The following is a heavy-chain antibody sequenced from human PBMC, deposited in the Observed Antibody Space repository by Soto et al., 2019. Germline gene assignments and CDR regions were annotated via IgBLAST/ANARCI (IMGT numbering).Heavy chain of an antibody. Sequence: GGSLRLSCAASGFTFISYSMNWVRQAPGKGLEWVSSISSSSSYIYYADSVKGRFTISRDNAKNSLYLQMNSLRAEDTAVYYCARGASSGYGYYYYGMDVWGQGTTVTVSS. D-gene: IGHD3-22*01. J-gene: IGHJ6*02. CDR2: ISSSSSYI. V-gene: IGHV3-21*01. CDR3: ARGASSGYGYYYYGMDV. CDR1: GFTFISYS.